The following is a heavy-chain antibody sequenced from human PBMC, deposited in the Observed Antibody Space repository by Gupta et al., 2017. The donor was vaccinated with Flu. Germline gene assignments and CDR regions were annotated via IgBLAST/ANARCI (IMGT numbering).Heavy chain of an antibody. J-gene: IGHJ4*02. V-gene: IGHV3-11*05. D-gene: IGHD1-1*01. Sequence: QVQLVESGGGLVKPGGSLRLSCGASVFTFSDYYMSWIRQAPGKGLEWISYISGMKDYTNYADSVRGRFTISRDNAKNSLYLQMDSLRAEDTAVYFCARRLPVRQHFDYWGQGALVTVSS. CDR3: ARRLPVRQHFDY. CDR1: VFTFSDYY. CDR2: ISGMKDYT.